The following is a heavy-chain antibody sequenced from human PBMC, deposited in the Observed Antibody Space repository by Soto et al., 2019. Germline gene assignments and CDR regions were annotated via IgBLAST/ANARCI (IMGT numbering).Heavy chain of an antibody. CDR1: GFTFGSYW. Sequence: GGSLILSCAVSGFTFGSYWMNWVRLIPGKGLEWVAYIKPDGSATYYVDSVKGRFTISRDNAKNSLYLQMNSLRVEDTSVYYCARAGYCGPGCYYYFDYWGQGTLVTVSS. CDR2: IKPDGSAT. CDR3: ARAGYCGPGCYYYFDY. V-gene: IGHV3-7*01. D-gene: IGHD2-21*02. J-gene: IGHJ4*02.